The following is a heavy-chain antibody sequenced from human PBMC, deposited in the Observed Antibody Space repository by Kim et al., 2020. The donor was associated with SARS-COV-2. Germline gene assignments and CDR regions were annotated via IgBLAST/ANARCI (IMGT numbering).Heavy chain of an antibody. CDR2: ISAYNGNT. V-gene: IGHV1-18*01. CDR1: GYTFTSYG. Sequence: ASVKVSCKASGYTFTSYGISWVRQAPGQGLEWMGWISAYNGNTNYAQKLQGRVTMTTDTSTSTAYMELRSLRSDDTAVYYCARAKERITMVRGSNWFDPWGQGTLVTVSS. D-gene: IGHD3-10*01. CDR3: ARAKERITMVRGSNWFDP. J-gene: IGHJ5*02.